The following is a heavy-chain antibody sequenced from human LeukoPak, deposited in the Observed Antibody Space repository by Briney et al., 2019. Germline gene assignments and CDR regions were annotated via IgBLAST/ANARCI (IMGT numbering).Heavy chain of an antibody. Sequence: GGSLRLSCAASGFTLSSYRMNWVRQAPGKGLEWVSSISGSSSDIYYADSVKGRFTISRDNAKNSLYLQMNSLRAEDTAVYYCARILGAHVNKIDYWGQGTLVTVSS. V-gene: IGHV3-21*04. J-gene: IGHJ4*02. CDR2: ISGSSSDI. CDR1: GFTLSSYR. D-gene: IGHD3-3*01. CDR3: ARILGAHVNKIDY.